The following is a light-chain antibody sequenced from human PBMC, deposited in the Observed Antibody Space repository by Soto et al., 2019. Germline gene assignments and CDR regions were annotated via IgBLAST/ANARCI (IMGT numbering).Light chain of an antibody. J-gene: IGLJ2*01. V-gene: IGLV2-14*03. CDR3: ASFTRSVTVV. CDR2: DVN. CDR1: RSDVGGYNY. Sequence: QSVLTQPASVSGSPGQSITISCAGTRSDVGGYNYVSWYQQHPGKVPRLIISDVNKRPSGVSDRFSGSKSGNTASLTISGLQAEDEADYYCASFTRSVTVVFGGGTKLTVL.